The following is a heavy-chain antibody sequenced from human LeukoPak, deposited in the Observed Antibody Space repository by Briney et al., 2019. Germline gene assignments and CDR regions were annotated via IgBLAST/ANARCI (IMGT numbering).Heavy chain of an antibody. D-gene: IGHD1-1*01. Sequence: GASVKVSCKASGYTFTSYDINWVRQATGQGLEWMGYMNPYSGNTGYAQNFQGRATLTRNTSISTAYMELSSLRSEDTAVYYCARSKKNWNFDYWGQGTLVTVSS. V-gene: IGHV1-8*03. CDR2: MNPYSGNT. CDR1: GYTFTSYD. CDR3: ARSKKNWNFDY. J-gene: IGHJ4*02.